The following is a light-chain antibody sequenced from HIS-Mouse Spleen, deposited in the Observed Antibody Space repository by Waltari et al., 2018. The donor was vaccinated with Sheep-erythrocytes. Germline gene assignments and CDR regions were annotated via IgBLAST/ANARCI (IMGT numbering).Light chain of an antibody. CDR3: CSYAGSSTPWV. J-gene: IGLJ3*02. CDR2: EGS. Sequence: QSALTQPASVSGSPGQSITIPCTGTSSYVGSYNLVSWYQQHPGKAPKLMIYEGSKRPSGVSNRFSGSKSGNTASLTISGLQAEDEADYYCCSYAGSSTPWVFGGGTKLTVL. CDR1: SSYVGSYNL. V-gene: IGLV2-23*01.